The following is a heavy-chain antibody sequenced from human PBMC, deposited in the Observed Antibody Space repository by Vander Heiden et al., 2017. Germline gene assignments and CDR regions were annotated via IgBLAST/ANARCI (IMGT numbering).Heavy chain of an antibody. J-gene: IGHJ6*02. D-gene: IGHD4-4*01. CDR3: ARDTDHYGMNV. CDR1: GFSVSTNY. Sequence: HLVESGGGLIRPGGSLRLPCAASGFSVSTNYRSWVRQAPGKGLECVSVIYPGGNTFYADSVMGRFTVSRDTSRNTLYLQMNSLKVEDTAMYYCARDTDHYGMNVWGQGTTVTVSS. V-gene: IGHV3-53*01. CDR2: IYPGGNT.